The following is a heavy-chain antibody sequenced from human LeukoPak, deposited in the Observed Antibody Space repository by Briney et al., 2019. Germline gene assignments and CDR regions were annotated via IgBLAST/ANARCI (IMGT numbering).Heavy chain of an antibody. J-gene: IGHJ4*02. D-gene: IGHD3-10*01. CDR2: INHTGST. CDR3: ARGRGGSLHYYGSGSPRPFDY. V-gene: IGHV4-34*01. CDR1: GGSFSGYY. Sequence: SETLSLTCAVYGGSFSGYYWSWIRQPPGKGLEWIGEINHTGSTNYNPSLKSRVTISVDTSKNQLSLKLSSVTAADTAVYYCARGRGGSLHYYGSGSPRPFDYWGQGTLVTVSS.